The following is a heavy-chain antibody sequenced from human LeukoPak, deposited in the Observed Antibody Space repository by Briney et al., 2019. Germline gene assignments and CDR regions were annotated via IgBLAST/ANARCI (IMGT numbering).Heavy chain of an antibody. Sequence: GASVKVSCKTSGYTFTDYYTHWLRQAPGQGLEWMGWINPNSGETNSAQKFQGRVTMTGDTSISTAYMERRRVTSDDTAVHYCARDRDYSNTERGFDYWGQGTLVTVSS. D-gene: IGHD4-11*01. CDR1: GYTFTDYY. V-gene: IGHV1-2*02. CDR3: ARDRDYSNTERGFDY. CDR2: INPNSGET. J-gene: IGHJ4*02.